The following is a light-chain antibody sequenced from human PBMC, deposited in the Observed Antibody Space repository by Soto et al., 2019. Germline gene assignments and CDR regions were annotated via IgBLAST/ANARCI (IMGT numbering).Light chain of an antibody. Sequence: EIVMTQSPCTLSVSPGERATLSCRASLSVSTNLAWYQQKPGQAPRLLIYGASTRATGIPARFSGSGSGTEFSLTISSLQSEDFAVYYCQQYNIWPWTFGQGTKVDIK. CDR3: QQYNIWPWT. J-gene: IGKJ1*01. CDR2: GAS. CDR1: LSVSTN. V-gene: IGKV3-15*01.